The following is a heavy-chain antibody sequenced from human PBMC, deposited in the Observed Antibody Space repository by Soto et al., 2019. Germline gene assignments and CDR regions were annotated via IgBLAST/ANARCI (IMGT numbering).Heavy chain of an antibody. CDR1: GFTFSDYY. CDR3: AREYDYIWGSYRLSYFDY. Sequence: GESLKISCAASGFTFSDYYMSWIRQAPGKGLEWVSYISSSGSTIYYADSVKGRFTISRDNAKNSLYLQMNSLRAEDTAVYYCAREYDYIWGSYRLSYFDYWGQGTLVTVSS. V-gene: IGHV3-11*01. D-gene: IGHD3-16*02. J-gene: IGHJ4*02. CDR2: ISSSGSTI.